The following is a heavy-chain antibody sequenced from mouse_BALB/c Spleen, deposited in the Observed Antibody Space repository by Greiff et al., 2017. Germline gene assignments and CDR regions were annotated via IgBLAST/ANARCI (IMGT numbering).Heavy chain of an antibody. Sequence: QVQLQQSGPELVKPGASVKMSCKASGYTFTDYVISWVKQRTGQGLEWIGEIYPGSGSTYYNEKFKGKATLTADKSSNTAYMQRSSLTSEDSAVYFCARRVTGPDYWGQGTTLTVSS. CDR1: GYTFTDYV. J-gene: IGHJ2*01. CDR3: ARRVTGPDY. D-gene: IGHD2-1*01. CDR2: IYPGSGST. V-gene: IGHV1-77*01.